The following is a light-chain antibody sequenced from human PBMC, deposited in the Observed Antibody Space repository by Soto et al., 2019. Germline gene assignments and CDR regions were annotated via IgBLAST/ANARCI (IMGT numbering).Light chain of an antibody. CDR3: QQSHALPFT. J-gene: IGKJ3*01. Sequence: DIQMTQSPSSLSASVGDRVTITCQASQDISNYLNWYQQKPGKAPKLLIYDAATLETGVPSRFSGSGSGTDFTFTISSLQPEDVATFYCQQSHALPFTFGPGTKVDIK. V-gene: IGKV1-33*01. CDR1: QDISNY. CDR2: DAA.